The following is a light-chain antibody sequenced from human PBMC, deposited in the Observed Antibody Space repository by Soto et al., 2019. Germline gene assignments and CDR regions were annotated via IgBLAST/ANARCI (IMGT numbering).Light chain of an antibody. CDR1: SSDVGSYNL. CDR3: CSYAGSSTFV. J-gene: IGLJ2*01. V-gene: IGLV2-23*03. Sequence: QSALTQPASVSGSPGQSITISCTGTSSDVGSYNLVSWYQQHPGKVPKLMIYEGSKPPSGVSDRFSGSKSGNTASLTISGIRAEDEADYYCCSYAGSSTFVFGGGTKVTVL. CDR2: EGS.